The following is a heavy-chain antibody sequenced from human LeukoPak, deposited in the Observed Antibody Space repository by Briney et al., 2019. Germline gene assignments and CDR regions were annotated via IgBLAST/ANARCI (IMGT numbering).Heavy chain of an antibody. Sequence: GGSLRLSCAASGFAFNTCALSWVRQAPGKGPEWVSGISDTGTRTYYADSVRGRFATSRDNSKSTLFLQMNSLRAEDTAVYYCAKYYFDNRGNYYFFHYGLDVWGQGTTVTVSS. CDR1: GFAFNTCA. V-gene: IGHV3-23*01. J-gene: IGHJ6*02. D-gene: IGHD3-22*01. CDR2: ISDTGTRT. CDR3: AKYYFDNRGNYYFFHYGLDV.